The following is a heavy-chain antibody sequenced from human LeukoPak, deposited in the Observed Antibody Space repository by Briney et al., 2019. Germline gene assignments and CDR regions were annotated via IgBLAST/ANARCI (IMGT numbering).Heavy chain of an antibody. CDR1: GFLVNANH. V-gene: IGHV3-66*01. Sequence: GGSLRLSCAASGFLVNANHMNLVRQAPGKGLAWVSIIYSIEFIYYSESVKFRVTISIDNSKNTLYFHMNILRVEDSPVYYCATERPDSRVLDYWGQGLVVTVSS. CDR3: ATERPDSRVLDY. CDR2: IYSIEFI. D-gene: IGHD3-10*01. J-gene: IGHJ4*02.